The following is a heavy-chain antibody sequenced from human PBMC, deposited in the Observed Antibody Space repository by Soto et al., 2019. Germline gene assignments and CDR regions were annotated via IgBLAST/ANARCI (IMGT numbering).Heavy chain of an antibody. Sequence: QLQLQESGPGLVKPSETLSLTCTVSGDSISSSSYYWGWIRQPPGKGLEWIGSFYYSGSIYYNPSLKSRVTISVDTSKKQFSLKLSSVTAADTAVYYCARHGLGSSGDPYFDLWGRGTLVTVSS. CDR1: GDSISSSSYY. CDR2: FYYSGSI. D-gene: IGHD6-19*01. J-gene: IGHJ2*01. V-gene: IGHV4-39*01. CDR3: ARHGLGSSGDPYFDL.